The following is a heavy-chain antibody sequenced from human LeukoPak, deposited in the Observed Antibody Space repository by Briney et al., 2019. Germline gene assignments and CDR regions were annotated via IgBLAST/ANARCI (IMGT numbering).Heavy chain of an antibody. J-gene: IGHJ6*03. Sequence: ASVKVSCKASGYTFTSFDINWVRQATGQGLEWMGWMNPNSGNTGYAQKFQGRVTMTRSTSINTAYMELSSLRSEDTAVYYCARGGATVTTFSYYYYMDVWGKGTTVTISS. CDR3: ARGGATVTTFSYYYYMDV. V-gene: IGHV1-8*01. CDR1: GYTFTSFD. D-gene: IGHD4-17*01. CDR2: MNPNSGNT.